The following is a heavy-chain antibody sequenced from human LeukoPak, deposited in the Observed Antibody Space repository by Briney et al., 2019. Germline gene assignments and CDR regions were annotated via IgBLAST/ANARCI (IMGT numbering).Heavy chain of an antibody. J-gene: IGHJ4*02. CDR2: IYHSGST. V-gene: IGHV4-59*01. CDR3: ARGRGLRVTNSFDY. D-gene: IGHD4-17*01. CDR1: GGSISSYY. Sequence: SETLSLTCTVSGGSISSYYWSWIRQPPGKGLEWIGYIYHSGSTNYNPSLKSRVTISVDTSKNQFSLKLSSVTAADTAVYYCARGRGLRVTNSFDYWGQGTLVTVSS.